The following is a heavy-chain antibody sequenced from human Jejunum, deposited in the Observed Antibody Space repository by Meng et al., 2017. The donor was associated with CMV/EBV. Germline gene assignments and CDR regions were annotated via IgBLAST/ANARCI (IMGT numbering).Heavy chain of an antibody. CDR2: MYYSGNT. J-gene: IGHJ4*02. CDR3: ARGGVPYYFDY. V-gene: IGHV4-59*13. Sequence: QVQLQESGPGLVKPSETLSLTCTVSDGSISSYYWTWIRRPPGKGLAWIGYMYYSGNTNYNPSLKSRVTMSVDTSKNQFSLKLNSVTAADTAVYYCARGGVPYYFDYWGQGTLVTVSS. D-gene: IGHD2-2*01. CDR1: DGSISSYY.